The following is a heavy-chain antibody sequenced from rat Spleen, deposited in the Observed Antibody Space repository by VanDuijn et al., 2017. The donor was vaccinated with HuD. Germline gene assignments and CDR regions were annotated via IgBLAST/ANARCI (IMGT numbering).Heavy chain of an antibody. CDR2: IWTGGT. CDR3: TRSNWDLPYWNFDF. CDR1: GLSLTSNS. Sequence: QVQLKESGPGLVQPSQTLSLTCTVSGLSLTSNSVSWIRQPPGKGLEWMGIIWTGGTQYNSALKSRLSISRDTSKSQVFLQMNRLQTDDTAIYFCTRSNWDLPYWNFDFWGPGTMVTVSS. J-gene: IGHJ1*01. D-gene: IGHD3-6*01. V-gene: IGHV2-47*01.